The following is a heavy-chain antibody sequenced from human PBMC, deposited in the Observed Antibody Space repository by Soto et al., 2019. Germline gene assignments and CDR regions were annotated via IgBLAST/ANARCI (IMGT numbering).Heavy chain of an antibody. Sequence: QVQLQESGPGLVKPSGTLSLTCAVSGASIISENWWTWVRQSPGKGLEWIGEIHHTGSTTYNPSLDSRVTMSVDKSKNHFSLILSSVTAADTALYYCAKSWELRRFFASWGQGTLVTLSS. CDR2: IHHTGST. D-gene: IGHD1-26*01. J-gene: IGHJ4*02. CDR3: AKSWELRRFFAS. CDR1: GASIISENW. V-gene: IGHV4-4*02.